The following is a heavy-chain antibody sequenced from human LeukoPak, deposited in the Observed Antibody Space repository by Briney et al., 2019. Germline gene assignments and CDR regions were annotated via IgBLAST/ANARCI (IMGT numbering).Heavy chain of an antibody. CDR3: ARGSKSPGGDY. D-gene: IGHD3-16*01. V-gene: IGHV4-4*07. CDR1: GGSISSYY. Sequence: PSETLSLTCTVSGGSISSYYWSWIRQPAGKGLEWIGRIYTCGSTNYNPSLQSRVTMSVGTSKNQFSLKLSPVTAADTAVYYCARGSKSPGGDYWGQGTLVTVSS. CDR2: IYTCGST. J-gene: IGHJ4*02.